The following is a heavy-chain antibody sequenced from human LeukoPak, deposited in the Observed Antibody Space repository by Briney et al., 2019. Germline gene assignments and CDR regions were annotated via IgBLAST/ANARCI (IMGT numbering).Heavy chain of an antibody. CDR2: ISSSSSYI. CDR3: AREVKTGRFDP. Sequence: GGSLRLSCEASGFTFSSYEMNWVRQAPGKGLEWVSSISSSSSYIYYADSVKGRFTISRDNAKNSLYLQMNSLRAEDTAVYYCAREVKTGRFDPWGQGTLVTVSS. J-gene: IGHJ5*02. V-gene: IGHV3-21*01. CDR1: GFTFSSYE.